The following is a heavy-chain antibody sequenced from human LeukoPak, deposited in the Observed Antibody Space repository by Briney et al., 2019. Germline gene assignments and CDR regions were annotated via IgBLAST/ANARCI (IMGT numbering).Heavy chain of an antibody. J-gene: IGHJ4*02. CDR2: IYSGGST. Sequence: PGGSLSLSCAPSGFAACSNYTSCVPDAPGKGLEWVSVIYSGGSTYYADSVKGRFTISRDNSKNTLYLQMNSLRAEDTAVYYCARDRAYCGGDCFGYWGQGTLVTVSS. V-gene: IGHV3-53*01. CDR1: GFAACSNY. CDR3: ARDRAYCGGDCFGY. D-gene: IGHD2-21*01.